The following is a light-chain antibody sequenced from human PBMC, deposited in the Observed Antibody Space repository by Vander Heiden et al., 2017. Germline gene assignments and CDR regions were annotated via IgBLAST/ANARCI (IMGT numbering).Light chain of an antibody. V-gene: IGKV3-11*01. CDR2: DAS. Sequence: IVFTQSPATLSLSPGERATLSCRASQSVSSYLAWYQQKPGQAPRLLIYDASNRATGIPARFSGSGSGTDFTLTISSLEPEDFAVYYCQQRSNWNTFGGGTKVEIK. CDR3: QQRSNWNT. J-gene: IGKJ4*01. CDR1: QSVSSY.